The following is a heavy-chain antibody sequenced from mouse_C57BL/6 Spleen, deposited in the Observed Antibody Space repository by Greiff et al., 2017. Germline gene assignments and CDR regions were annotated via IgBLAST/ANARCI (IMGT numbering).Heavy chain of an antibody. D-gene: IGHD1-1*01. CDR1: GFTFSSYG. J-gene: IGHJ2*01. Sequence: EVKVVESGGDLVKPGGSLKLSCAASGFTFSSYGMSWVRQTPDKRLEWVATISSGGSYTYYPDSVKGRFTISRDNAKNTLYLQMSSLKSEDTAMYYCARHPTVVPYWGQGTTLTVSS. CDR3: ARHPTVVPY. CDR2: ISSGGSYT. V-gene: IGHV5-6*01.